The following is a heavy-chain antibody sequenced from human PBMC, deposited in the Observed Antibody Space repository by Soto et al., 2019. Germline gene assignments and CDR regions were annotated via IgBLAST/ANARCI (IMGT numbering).Heavy chain of an antibody. D-gene: IGHD3-22*01. J-gene: IGHJ5*02. CDR1: GYSFSNYW. CDR2: IYPGDADT. Sequence: EVQLVQSGAEVKQPGESLKISCKGSGYSFSNYWIGWVRQMPGKGLEWMGTIYPGDADTRYSPSFQGQVTISVDKSVSTAYLQWRSLKASDTAMYYCARRLSYSYGRTGYSGYDFDPWGQGTLVNVSS. CDR3: ARRLSYSYGRTGYSGYDFDP. V-gene: IGHV5-51*01.